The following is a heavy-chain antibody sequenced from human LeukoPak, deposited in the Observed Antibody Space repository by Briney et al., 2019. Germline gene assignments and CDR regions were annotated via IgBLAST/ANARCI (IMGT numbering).Heavy chain of an antibody. V-gene: IGHV3-7*01. CDR1: GFTFSSYW. D-gene: IGHD4-23*01. CDR3: ARGGGNLDS. J-gene: IGHJ4*02. Sequence: GGSLRLSCAASGFTFSSYWMSWVRQAPGKGLEWVANIKQDESVTSYVDSVKGRFTISRDNAKNSLYLQMNSLRADDTAVYYCARGGGNLDSWGQGTLVTVSS. CDR2: IKQDESVT.